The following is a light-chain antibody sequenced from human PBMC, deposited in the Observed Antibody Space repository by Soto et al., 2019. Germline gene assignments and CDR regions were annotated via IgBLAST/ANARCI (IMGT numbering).Light chain of an antibody. Sequence: EIVMTQSPATLSVSPGEIATLSFRASQSVSSNLAWYQQTPGQAPRLLIFGASSRATGIPDRFTGSGSGTDFTLTVGRLEPEDFALYYCQQYGSSPRTFGQGTKVDIK. V-gene: IGKV3-20*01. J-gene: IGKJ1*01. CDR3: QQYGSSPRT. CDR1: QSVSSN. CDR2: GAS.